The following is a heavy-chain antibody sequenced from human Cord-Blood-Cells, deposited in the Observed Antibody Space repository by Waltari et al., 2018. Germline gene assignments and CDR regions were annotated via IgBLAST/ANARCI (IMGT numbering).Heavy chain of an antibody. D-gene: IGHD2-2*01. V-gene: IGHV5-51*03. CDR2: IYPGDSDT. CDR3: ASTLGYCSSTSCYADAFDI. Sequence: EVQLVQSGAEVKKTGESLKISWKGSGYSCTTYWIVCVRQMPGNSLEWMGIIYPGDSDTRYSPSFQGQVTISADKSISTAYLQWSSLKASDTAMYYCASTLGYCSSTSCYADAFDIWGQGTMVTVSS. CDR1: GYSCTTYW. J-gene: IGHJ3*02.